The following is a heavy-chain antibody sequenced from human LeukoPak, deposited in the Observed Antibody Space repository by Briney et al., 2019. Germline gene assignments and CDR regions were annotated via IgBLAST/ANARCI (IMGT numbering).Heavy chain of an antibody. D-gene: IGHD2-15*01. V-gene: IGHV3-30*03. CDR2: ISNDGSSR. J-gene: IGHJ4*02. CDR1: EFTFSNYG. CDR3: VSGTCGGSCYILDY. Sequence: GRTLRLSCEASEFTFSNYGMHWVRQAPGKGLEWLAVISNDGSSRQYRDSVKGRFTVSRDNSKNTLYLQMNSLRAEDTAVYYCVSGTCGGSCYILDYWGQGTLVTVSS.